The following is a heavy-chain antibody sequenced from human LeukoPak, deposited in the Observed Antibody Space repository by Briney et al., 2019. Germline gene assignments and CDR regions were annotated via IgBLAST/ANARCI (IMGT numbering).Heavy chain of an antibody. V-gene: IGHV4-59*01. Sequence: SETLSLTCTVSGGSINGYYWTWIRQPPGKGLEWTGYIYYSGSTNYQPSLESRVTLSLDTSEKQFSLKLTSVTAADTAVYYCARGLLVGNTGYYFDFWGQGTLVTVSS. J-gene: IGHJ4*02. CDR2: IYYSGST. CDR3: ARGLLVGNTGYYFDF. D-gene: IGHD1-26*01. CDR1: GGSINGYY.